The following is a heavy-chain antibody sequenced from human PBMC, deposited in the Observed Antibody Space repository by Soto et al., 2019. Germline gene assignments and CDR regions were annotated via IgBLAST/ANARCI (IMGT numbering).Heavy chain of an antibody. CDR1: DASITNFF. V-gene: IGHV4-4*07. J-gene: IGHJ4*01. Sequence: QVQIQESGPGLVTPSDTLSLTCTVSDASITNFFWNWVRQPAGGPLEWIGRLYLGGAPTYNPSLRSRLFISADTSKNQVSLKLTSVTAADTAVCYCAADSGRGGRAFDHWGHGALATVSS. CDR2: LYLGGAP. D-gene: IGHD3-10*01. CDR3: AADSGRGGRAFDH.